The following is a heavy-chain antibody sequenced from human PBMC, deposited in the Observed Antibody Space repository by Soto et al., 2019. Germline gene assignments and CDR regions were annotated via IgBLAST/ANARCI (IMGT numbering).Heavy chain of an antibody. CDR2: ISGSGGST. CDR3: AKDTGTYYYDSSGYAFDI. Sequence: GGSLRLSCAASGFTFSSYAMSWVRQAPGKGLEWVSAISGSGGSTYYADSVKGRFTISRDNSKNTLYLQMNSLRAEDTAVYYCAKDTGTYYYDSSGYAFDIWGQGTMVTVSS. V-gene: IGHV3-23*01. J-gene: IGHJ3*02. D-gene: IGHD3-22*01. CDR1: GFTFSSYA.